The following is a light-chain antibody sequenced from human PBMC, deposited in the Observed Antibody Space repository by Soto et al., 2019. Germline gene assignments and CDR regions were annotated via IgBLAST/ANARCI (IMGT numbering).Light chain of an antibody. V-gene: IGKV1-33*01. CDR3: QQYDNLPT. CDR1: QDISNY. CDR2: DAS. J-gene: IGKJ1*01. Sequence: DIQMTQSPSSLSASVGDRVTITCQASQDISNYLNWYQQKPGKAPKLLIYDASNLKTGVPSRFSGSGSGTDFTFTISSLQPEDIATYYCQQYDNLPTFGQGTKVEIK.